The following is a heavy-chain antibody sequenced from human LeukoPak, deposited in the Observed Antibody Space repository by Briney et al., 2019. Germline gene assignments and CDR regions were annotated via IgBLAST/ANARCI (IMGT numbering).Heavy chain of an antibody. CDR1: GFTFSSYA. D-gene: IGHD1-26*01. Sequence: GGSLRLSCAASGFTFSSYAMSWVRQAPGKGLEWVSGVSGSGGNTYYADSVKGRFTISRDNSKNTLYLQMSSLRAEDTAVYYCAKRGGTYSYYYYMDVWGKGTTVTVSS. V-gene: IGHV3-23*01. J-gene: IGHJ6*03. CDR3: AKRGGTYSYYYYMDV. CDR2: VSGSGGNT.